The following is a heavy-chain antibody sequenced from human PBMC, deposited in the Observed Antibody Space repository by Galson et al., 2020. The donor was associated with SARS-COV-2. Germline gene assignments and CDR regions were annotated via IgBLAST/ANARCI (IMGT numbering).Heavy chain of an antibody. V-gene: IGHV3-30*01. D-gene: IGHD5-12*01. J-gene: IGHJ3*02. CDR2: ISYDGSNK. CDR1: GFTFSSYA. Sequence: GGSLTLSCAASGFTFSSYAMHWVRQAPGKGLEWVAVISYDGSNKYYADSVKGRFTISRDNSKNTLYLQMNSLRAEDTAVYYCAAEMANAFDIWGQGTMVTVSS. CDR3: AAEMANAFDI.